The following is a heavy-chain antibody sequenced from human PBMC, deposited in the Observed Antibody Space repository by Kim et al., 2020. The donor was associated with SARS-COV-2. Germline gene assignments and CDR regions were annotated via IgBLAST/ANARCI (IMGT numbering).Heavy chain of an antibody. Sequence: SETLSLTCTVSGASISSSAYYWGWIRQPPGKGLEWIGSIFYRGGPDYNPSLKSRVTISMDTSKNQFSLRLTSVTASDTALYYCARLESGTLTFFDYWGREPWSPSP. D-gene: IGHD3-3*01. J-gene: IGHJ4*02. CDR3: ARLESGTLTFFDY. V-gene: IGHV4-39*01. CDR2: IFYRGGP. CDR1: GASISSSAYY.